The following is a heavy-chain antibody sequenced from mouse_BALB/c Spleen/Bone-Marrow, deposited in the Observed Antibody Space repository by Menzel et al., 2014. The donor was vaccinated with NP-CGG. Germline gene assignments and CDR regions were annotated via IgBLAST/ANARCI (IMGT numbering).Heavy chain of an antibody. V-gene: IGHV1-7*01. J-gene: IGHJ3*01. Sequence: VQLQQSGAELAKPGASVKMSCKASGYTFXNYWMHWVKQRPGQGLEWIGYINPSTGYTEYNQKFKDKATLTADKSSSTADRQLSSRPSGDSSVFYCTRRAYGGSFGFAQRGQGTLITVS. CDR3: TRRAYGGSFGFAQ. CDR2: INPSTGYT. D-gene: IGHD1-1*01. CDR1: GYTFXNYW.